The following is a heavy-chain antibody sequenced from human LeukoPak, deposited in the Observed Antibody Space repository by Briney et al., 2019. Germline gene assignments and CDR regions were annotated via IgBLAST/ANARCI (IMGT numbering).Heavy chain of an antibody. J-gene: IGHJ4*01. CDR1: GGSISTFY. CDR3: ARHRDYYDT. V-gene: IGHV4-59*08. CDR2: IYYSGTT. Sequence: PSETLSLTCTVSGGSISTFYWSWIRQRPGKGLEWIGYIYYSGTTNYNPSLKSRVTISVDMSKSQFSLTLSSVTAADTALYYCARHRDYYDTWGHGTLVTVSS. D-gene: IGHD3-22*01.